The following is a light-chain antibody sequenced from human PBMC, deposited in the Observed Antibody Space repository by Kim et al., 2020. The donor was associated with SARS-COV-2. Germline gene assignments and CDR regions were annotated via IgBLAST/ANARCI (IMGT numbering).Light chain of an antibody. J-gene: IGKJ4*01. V-gene: IGKV3-20*01. Sequence: SPGEGATLSCRASQIVSSTYFACYLKKSGQVPRLLIYGTSNRATGIPDRFSGSGSGTDFTLTISRLEPEDFAVYYCQQYGTSPRTFGGGTKVEIK. CDR2: GTS. CDR3: QQYGTSPRT. CDR1: QIVSSTY.